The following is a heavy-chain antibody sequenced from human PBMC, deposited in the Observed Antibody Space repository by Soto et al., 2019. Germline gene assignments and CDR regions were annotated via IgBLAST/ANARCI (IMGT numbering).Heavy chain of an antibody. J-gene: IGHJ6*02. CDR1: GFTFSSYD. D-gene: IGHD2-21*01. V-gene: IGHV3-13*01. CDR3: ARAGDEYYYYGMDV. Sequence: PGVSLSLSGSASGFTFSSYDMHRVRQATGKGLEWVSAIGTAGDTYYPGSVKGRFTISRENAKNSLYLQMNSLRAGDTAVYYCARAGDEYYYYGMDVWGQGTTVTVSS. CDR2: IGTAGDT.